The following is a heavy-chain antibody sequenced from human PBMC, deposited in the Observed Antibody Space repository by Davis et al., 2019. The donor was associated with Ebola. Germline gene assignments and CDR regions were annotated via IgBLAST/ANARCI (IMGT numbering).Heavy chain of an antibody. D-gene: IGHD3-10*01. CDR2: ISAYNGNT. J-gene: IGHJ5*02. CDR3: ARAVTMVLPSGWFDP. CDR1: GYTSTRYG. Sequence: AASVKVSCKASGYTSTRYGISWVGQAPGQGREWMGWISAYNGNTNYAQNLPGRVTMTTDTSTSTAYMEVRSLRYDDTAVYYCARAVTMVLPSGWFDPWGQGTLVTVSS. V-gene: IGHV1-18*01.